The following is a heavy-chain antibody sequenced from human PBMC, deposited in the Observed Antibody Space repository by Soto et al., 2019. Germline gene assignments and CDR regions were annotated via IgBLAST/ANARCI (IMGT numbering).Heavy chain of an antibody. Sequence: PSETLSLTCTVSGGSISSYYWSWIRQPPGKGLEWIGYIYYSGSTNYNPSLKSRVTISVDTSKNQFSLKLSSVTAADTAVYYCARDYYYDSSGYFSGGYFDYWGQGTLVTVSS. J-gene: IGHJ4*02. CDR2: IYYSGST. CDR1: GGSISSYY. CDR3: ARDYYYDSSGYFSGGYFDY. D-gene: IGHD3-22*01. V-gene: IGHV4-59*01.